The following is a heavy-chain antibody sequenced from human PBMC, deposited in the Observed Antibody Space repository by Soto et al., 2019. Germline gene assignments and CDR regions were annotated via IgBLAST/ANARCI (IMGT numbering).Heavy chain of an antibody. CDR3: ATGGSYSDY. D-gene: IGHD3-16*01. Sequence: EVQVLESGGGSVQPGGSLRLSCAVSGVTFSSYAMNWVRQAPGKGLDWVSSISASDLTHYADSVKGRFTISRDNSKNTLYLQMNSLRAEDTAVYYCATGGSYSDYWGQGTLVTVSS. J-gene: IGHJ4*02. CDR1: GVTFSSYA. V-gene: IGHV3-23*01. CDR2: ISASDLT.